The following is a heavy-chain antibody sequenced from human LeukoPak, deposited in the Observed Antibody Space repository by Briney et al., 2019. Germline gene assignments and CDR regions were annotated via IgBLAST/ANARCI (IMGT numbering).Heavy chain of an antibody. CDR3: ARDGVYGSGIFDY. V-gene: IGHV1-69*06. J-gene: IGHJ4*02. Sequence: ASVKVSCKASGGTFSSYAISWVRQAPGQGLEWMGGIIPIFGTANYAQKFQGRVTITADKSTSTAYMELSSLRSEDTAVYYCARDGVYGSGIFDYWGQGTLVTVSS. D-gene: IGHD3-10*01. CDR1: GGTFSSYA. CDR2: IIPIFGTA.